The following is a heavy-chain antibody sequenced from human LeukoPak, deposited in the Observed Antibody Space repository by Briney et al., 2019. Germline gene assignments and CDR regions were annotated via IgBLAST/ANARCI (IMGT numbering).Heavy chain of an antibody. D-gene: IGHD3-10*02. CDR1: GFTFSSYE. CDR2: ISSSGSTI. Sequence: GGSLRLSCAASGFTFSSYEMNWVRQAPGKGLEGVSYISSSGSTIYYADSVKGRFTISRDNAKNSLYLQMNSLRAEDTAVYYCAELGITMIGGVWGKGTTDTISS. J-gene: IGHJ6*04. V-gene: IGHV3-48*03. CDR3: AELGITMIGGV.